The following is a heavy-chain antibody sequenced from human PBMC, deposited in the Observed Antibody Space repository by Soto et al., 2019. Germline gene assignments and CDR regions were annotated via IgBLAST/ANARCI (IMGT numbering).Heavy chain of an antibody. CDR3: AADAQSTYSSRPYYYSYGMDV. CDR1: GFTFTSSA. CDR2: IVVGSGNT. Sequence: QMQLVQSGPEVKKPGTSVKVSCKASGFTFTSSAMQWVRQARGQRLEWIGWIVVGSGNTNYAQKFQERVTITRDMSTSTAYMELSSLRSEDTAVYYCAADAQSTYSSRPYYYSYGMDVWGQGTTVTVSS. J-gene: IGHJ6*02. D-gene: IGHD6-13*01. V-gene: IGHV1-58*02.